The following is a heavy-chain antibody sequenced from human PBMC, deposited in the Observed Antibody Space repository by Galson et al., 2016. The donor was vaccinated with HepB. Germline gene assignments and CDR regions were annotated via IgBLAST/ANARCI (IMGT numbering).Heavy chain of an antibody. CDR2: IYSGGRT. CDR3: ARGPTVSFYGGPTWFDP. D-gene: IGHD3-10*01. J-gene: IGHJ5*02. V-gene: IGHV3-53*01. Sequence: SLRLSCAVSGFTVDSDYMNWVRQAPGKGLEWISVIYSGGRTSYADSVKGRFTIFRDRSKNTLYLQMNSLRAEGTAVYYCARGPTVSFYGGPTWFDPWGQGTVVTVSS. CDR1: GFTVDSDY.